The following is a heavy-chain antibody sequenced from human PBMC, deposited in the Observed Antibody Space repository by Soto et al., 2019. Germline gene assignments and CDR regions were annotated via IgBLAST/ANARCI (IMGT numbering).Heavy chain of an antibody. D-gene: IGHD4-4*01. Sequence: PSETLSLTCTVSGDSIRAGGSYWAWIRQRPGQGLEWMGYIYFTGKANYNPSLENRLTMSVDMSRRQLYLRLTSVTAADTAVYFCAKDPSPQPIPAVTPEWFDPWGQGIAVTVSS. V-gene: IGHV4-31*03. CDR2: IYFTGKA. J-gene: IGHJ5*02. CDR3: AKDPSPQPIPAVTPEWFDP. CDR1: GDSIRAGGSY.